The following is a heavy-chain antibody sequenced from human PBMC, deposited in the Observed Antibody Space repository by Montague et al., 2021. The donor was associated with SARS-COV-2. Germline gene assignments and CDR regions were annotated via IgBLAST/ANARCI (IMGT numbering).Heavy chain of an antibody. J-gene: IGHJ4*01. CDR2: IKHSGST. Sequence: SETLSLTCTVYGGSISGYDWTWIRQPPGKGLEWIGEIKHSGSTNYNPSPKSRVTISVDTSKNQFSLKVSSVTAADTAVYYCARGGRHWLGIDYKYYLDSWGQGTLVTVSS. V-gene: IGHV4-34*01. D-gene: IGHD6-19*01. CDR1: GGSISGYD. CDR3: ARGGRHWLGIDYKYYLDS.